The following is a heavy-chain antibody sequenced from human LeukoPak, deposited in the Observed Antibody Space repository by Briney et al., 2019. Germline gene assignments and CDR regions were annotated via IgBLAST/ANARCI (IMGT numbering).Heavy chain of an antibody. CDR3: ARGAAVAFDY. Sequence: SETLSLTCTVSGGSISGGSYYWSWIRQPAGRGLEWIGRISTSGSTNYNPSLKSRVTISVDTSKNQFSLKLNSVTAADTAVYYCARGAAVAFDYWGQGTLATVSS. V-gene: IGHV4-61*02. CDR1: GGSISGGSYY. CDR2: ISTSGST. J-gene: IGHJ4*02. D-gene: IGHD6-19*01.